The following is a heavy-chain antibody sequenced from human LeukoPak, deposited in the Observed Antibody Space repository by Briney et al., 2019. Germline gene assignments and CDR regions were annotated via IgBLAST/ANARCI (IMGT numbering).Heavy chain of an antibody. J-gene: IGHJ4*02. CDR3: AKSQYSFGSGSTRPLFNH. D-gene: IGHD3-10*01. CDR1: GYTFTDYY. V-gene: IGHV1-2*02. Sequence: ASVKVSCKASGYTFTDYYIHWVRQARGQGLKWMGWINPNSGGTYFAQSFEARVTLSRDTSINTAYMEMRGLTSDDTAIYYCAKSQYSFGSGSTRPLFNHWGQGTLVTVSS. CDR2: INPNSGGT.